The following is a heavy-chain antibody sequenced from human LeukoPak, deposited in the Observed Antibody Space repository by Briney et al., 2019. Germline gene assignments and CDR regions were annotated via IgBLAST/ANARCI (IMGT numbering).Heavy chain of an antibody. D-gene: IGHD1-26*01. CDR3: ARGAPPDY. CDR2: IKEDGSDK. CDR1: GFTFSNYW. J-gene: IGHJ4*02. Sequence: PGGSLRLSCAASGFTFSNYWMSWVRQAPGKGLEWVANIKEDGSDKYYVDSVKGRFTISRDNAKNSQYLQMNSLRTEDTAVYYCARGAPPDYWGQGTLVTVSS. V-gene: IGHV3-7*02.